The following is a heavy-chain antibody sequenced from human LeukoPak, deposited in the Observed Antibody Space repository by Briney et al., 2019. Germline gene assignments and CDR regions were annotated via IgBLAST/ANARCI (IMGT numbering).Heavy chain of an antibody. CDR3: ARDFPVVRNAFDI. CDR1: GGSISSGGYS. J-gene: IGHJ3*02. D-gene: IGHD3-22*01. CDR2: IYYSGST. Sequence: SETLSLTCAVSGGSISSGGYSWSWIRQPPGKGLEWIGYIYYSGSTNYNPSLKSRVTISVDTSKNQFSLKLSSVTAADTAVYYCARDFPVVRNAFDIWGQGTMVTVSS. V-gene: IGHV4-61*08.